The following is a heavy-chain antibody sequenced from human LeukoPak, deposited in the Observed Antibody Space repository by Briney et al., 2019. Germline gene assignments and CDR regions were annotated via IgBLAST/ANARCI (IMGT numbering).Heavy chain of an antibody. V-gene: IGHV1-2*02. CDR3: ARAGGRSWFDP. CDR1: GYSFNDKY. Sequence: ASVKVSCKASGYSFNDKYLHWVRQAPGQGLEWMGSINPNSGGTNYAQKFQGRVTMTTDTSMSTAYMEFSRLTSDDTAVYYCARAGGRSWFDPWGQGTLVTVSS. J-gene: IGHJ5*02. CDR2: INPNSGGT.